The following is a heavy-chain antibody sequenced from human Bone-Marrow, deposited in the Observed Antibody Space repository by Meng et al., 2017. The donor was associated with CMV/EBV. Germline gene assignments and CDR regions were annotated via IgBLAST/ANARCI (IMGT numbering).Heavy chain of an antibody. Sequence: GESLKISCSASGFTFSSYAMSWVRQSPGKGLEWVSAISGSGSSTYYADSVKGRFTISRDNSKNTLYLQMNSLRDEDTAVYYCARLWEFVSPLDHWGQGTLVTVPS. V-gene: IGHV3-23*01. CDR1: GFTFSSYA. CDR3: ARLWEFVSPLDH. D-gene: IGHD1-26*01. CDR2: ISGSGSST. J-gene: IGHJ4*02.